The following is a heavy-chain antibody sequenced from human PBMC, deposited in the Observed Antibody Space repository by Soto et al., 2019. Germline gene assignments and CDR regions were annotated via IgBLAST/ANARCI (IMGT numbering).Heavy chain of an antibody. CDR3: ASSRVETDYFDY. Sequence: PSETLSLTCTVSGGSISSYYWSWIRQPPGKGLEWIGHIYYSGSTNYNPSLKSRVTISVGTSKNQFSLKLSSVTAADTAVYYCASSRVETDYFDYWGQGTLVTVSS. V-gene: IGHV4-59*08. CDR1: GGSISSYY. D-gene: IGHD2-21*02. J-gene: IGHJ4*02. CDR2: IYYSGST.